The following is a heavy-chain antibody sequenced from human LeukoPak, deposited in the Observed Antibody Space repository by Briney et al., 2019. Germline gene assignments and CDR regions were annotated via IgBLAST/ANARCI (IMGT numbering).Heavy chain of an antibody. V-gene: IGHV1-18*01. D-gene: IGHD6-6*01. CDR2: ISAYNGNP. J-gene: IGHJ5*02. Sequence: GSAKVSCKVSGFTFSGYGIIWVRQAPRQGLGWMGWISAYNGNPISAQKVQGRVTMTTDTSTSTAYMELRSLRSDDTAVYYCAREVVESFSRWFDPWGQGTLVTVSS. CDR1: GFTFSGYG. CDR3: AREVVESFSRWFDP.